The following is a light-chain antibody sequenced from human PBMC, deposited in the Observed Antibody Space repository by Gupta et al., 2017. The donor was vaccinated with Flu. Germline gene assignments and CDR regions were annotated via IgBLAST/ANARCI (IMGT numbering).Light chain of an antibody. Sequence: LTQPPSMSAAPGQKVTISCSGSSSNIGSNYVSWSPQLPGTAPKRLIFDNHRRPSGIPDRFSGSKYGPSATLGITGLQTGDEADYYCGTEDNIRNGLVFGGGTKLTVL. V-gene: IGLV1-51*01. J-gene: IGLJ3*02. CDR2: DNH. CDR3: GTEDNIRNGLV. CDR1: SSNIGSNY.